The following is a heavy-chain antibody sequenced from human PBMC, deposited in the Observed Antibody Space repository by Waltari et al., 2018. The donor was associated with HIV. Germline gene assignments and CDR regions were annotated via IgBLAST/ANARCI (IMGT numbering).Heavy chain of an antibody. D-gene: IGHD3-10*01. Sequence: EVQLVASGGGLVQPGGSLKLSCAASGFTFSGSAMHWVRQASGKGLEWVGRIRSKANSYATAYAASVKGRFTISRDDSKNTAYLQMNSLKTEDTAVYYCTRHLGSMVYWGQGTLVTVSS. CDR2: IRSKANSYAT. J-gene: IGHJ4*02. CDR1: GFTFSGSA. V-gene: IGHV3-73*02. CDR3: TRHLGSMVY.